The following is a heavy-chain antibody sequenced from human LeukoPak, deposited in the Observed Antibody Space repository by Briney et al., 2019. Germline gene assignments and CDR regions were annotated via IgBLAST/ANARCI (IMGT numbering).Heavy chain of an antibody. V-gene: IGHV3-30*02. CDR2: IRYDGSNK. J-gene: IGHJ6*02. D-gene: IGHD3-10*01. CDR3: AKVGYGSGRVPHYYYYGMDV. Sequence: GRSLRLSCAASGFTFSGHGMHWVRQAPGKGLEWVAFIRYDGSNKYYADSVKGRFTISRDNSKNTLYLQMNSLRAEDTAVYYCAKVGYGSGRVPHYYYYGMDVWGQGTTVTVSS. CDR1: GFTFSGHG.